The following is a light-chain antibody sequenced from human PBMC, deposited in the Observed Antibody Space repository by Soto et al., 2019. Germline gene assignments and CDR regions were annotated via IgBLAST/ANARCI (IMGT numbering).Light chain of an antibody. CDR1: NSNLGAGYD. CDR2: GNR. CDR3: QAYDYSLTAFV. V-gene: IGLV1-40*01. J-gene: IGLJ3*02. Sequence: QSVLTQPPSVSGAPWQRVTISCTGNNSNLGAGYDVHWYQQLPGAAPKLVIFGNRNRPSGVPERFSGSKSGTSASLAITGLQAEDEADYYCQAYDYSLTAFVCGGGTKLTVL.